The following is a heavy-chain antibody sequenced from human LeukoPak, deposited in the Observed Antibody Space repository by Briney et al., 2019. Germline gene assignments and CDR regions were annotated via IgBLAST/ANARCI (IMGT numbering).Heavy chain of an antibody. D-gene: IGHD6-13*01. CDR3: AKDPGAAAVYFDY. V-gene: IGHV1-46*01. J-gene: IGHJ4*02. CDR1: GYTFTSYY. Sequence: GASVKVSCKASGYTFTSYYMHWVRQVPGQGLEWMGMINPGGGSTNYAQRFQGRVAMTRDTSTSTAYMEMSRLRSEDTAVYYCAKDPGAAAVYFDYWGQGTLVTVSS. CDR2: INPGGGST.